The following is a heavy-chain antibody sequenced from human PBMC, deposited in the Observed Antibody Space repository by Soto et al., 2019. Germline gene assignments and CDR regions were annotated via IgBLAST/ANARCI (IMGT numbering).Heavy chain of an antibody. Sequence: PSETLSLTCTVSGASISSYYWSWIRQPPGKGLEWIGYIYYSGSTNYNPSLKSRVTISVDTSKNQFSLKLSSVTAADTAVYYCARPACSGGSCYWFDPWGQGTLVTVS. D-gene: IGHD2-15*01. CDR3: ARPACSGGSCYWFDP. CDR1: GASISSYY. V-gene: IGHV4-59*08. CDR2: IYYSGST. J-gene: IGHJ5*02.